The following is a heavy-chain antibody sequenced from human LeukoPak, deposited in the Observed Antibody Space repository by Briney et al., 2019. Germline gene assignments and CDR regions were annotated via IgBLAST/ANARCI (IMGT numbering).Heavy chain of an antibody. CDR1: GGSISSHY. D-gene: IGHD4-23*01. CDR2: IHYSGST. Sequence: SETLSLTCTVSGGSISSHYWSWIRQPPGKGLEWIGYIHYSGSTNYNPSLKSRVTISVDTSKNQFSLKLSSVTAADTAVYYCARGGTAVVEFDYWGQGTLVTVSS. J-gene: IGHJ4*02. CDR3: ARGGTAVVEFDY. V-gene: IGHV4-59*11.